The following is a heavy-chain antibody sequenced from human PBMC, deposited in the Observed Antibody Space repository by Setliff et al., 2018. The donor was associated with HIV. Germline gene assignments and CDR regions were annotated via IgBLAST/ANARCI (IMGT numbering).Heavy chain of an antibody. CDR3: ARCPRCTNGVCYYYFDY. CDR1: GYTFTGYY. Sequence: ASVKVSCKASGYTFTGYYMHWVRQAPGQGLEWMGRINPNSGGTNYAQKFQGRVTMTRDTSISTAYMELSRLRSDDTAVYYCARCPRCTNGVCYYYFDYWGQGTLVTVSS. V-gene: IGHV1-2*06. J-gene: IGHJ4*02. CDR2: INPNSGGT. D-gene: IGHD2-8*01.